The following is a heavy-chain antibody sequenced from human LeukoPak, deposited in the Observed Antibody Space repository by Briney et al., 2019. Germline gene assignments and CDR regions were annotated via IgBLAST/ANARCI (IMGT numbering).Heavy chain of an antibody. Sequence: PRGSLRLSCAASGFTLSSYPMHWVRQPPAKGLEWVAVISYDGSNKYYADSVKGRFTISRDNSKNTLYLQMKSLRAEDTAVYYCASSYSSSWGGGFDYWGQGTLVTVSS. V-gene: IGHV3-30*04. CDR2: ISYDGSNK. D-gene: IGHD6-13*01. CDR1: GFTLSSYP. J-gene: IGHJ4*02. CDR3: ASSYSSSWGGGFDY.